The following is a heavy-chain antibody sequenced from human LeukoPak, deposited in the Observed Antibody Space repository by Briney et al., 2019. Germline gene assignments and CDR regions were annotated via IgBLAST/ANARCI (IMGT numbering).Heavy chain of an antibody. CDR2: IYYSGST. Sequence: SETLSLTCTVSGGSISSYYWSWIRQPPGKGLEWIGYIYYSGSTNYNPSLKSRVTISVDTSKYQFSLKLSSVTAADTAVYYCARTDSSGYYYFDYWGQGTLVTVSS. J-gene: IGHJ4*02. V-gene: IGHV4-59*08. CDR1: GGSISSYY. CDR3: ARTDSSGYYYFDY. D-gene: IGHD3-22*01.